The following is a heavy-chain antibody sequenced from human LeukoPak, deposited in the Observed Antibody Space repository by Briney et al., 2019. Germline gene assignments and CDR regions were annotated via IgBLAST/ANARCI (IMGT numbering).Heavy chain of an antibody. CDR2: IYHNGNT. CDR1: GGSISSGGYS. J-gene: IGHJ6*02. CDR3: ARDMVWGSGSRYGMDV. Sequence: SETLSLTCAVSGGSISSGGYSWSWIRQPPGKGLEWIGYIYHNGNTYYSPSLKSRVTISVDRSKNQLSLKLSSVTAADTAVYYCARDMVWGSGSRYGMDVWGQGTTVTVSS. D-gene: IGHD3-10*01. V-gene: IGHV4-30-2*01.